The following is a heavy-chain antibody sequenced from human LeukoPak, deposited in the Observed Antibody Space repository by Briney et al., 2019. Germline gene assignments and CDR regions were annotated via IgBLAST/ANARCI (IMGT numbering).Heavy chain of an antibody. V-gene: IGHV4-34*01. J-gene: IGHJ6*04. CDR3: ARVPSWLKISYGMDV. CDR2: INHSGST. Sequence: PPETLSLTCAVYGGSFSGYYWSWIRQPPGKGLEWVGEINHSGSTNYNPAPKSGVTISVATSKTQFSLKLTSVTAATTAVYYCARVPSWLKISYGMDVWGKGTTVTVSS. D-gene: IGHD3-22*01. CDR1: GGSFSGYY.